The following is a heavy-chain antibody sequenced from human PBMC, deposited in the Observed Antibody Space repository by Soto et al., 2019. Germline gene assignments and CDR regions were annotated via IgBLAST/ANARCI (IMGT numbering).Heavy chain of an antibody. J-gene: IGHJ5*02. CDR1: GGSISSSSYY. CDR2: LYYRGST. CDR3: ASRSRGDNWSHLGSNWFDP. D-gene: IGHD1-20*01. V-gene: IGHV4-39*01. Sequence: QLQLQESGPGLVKPSETLSLTCTVSGGSISSSSYYWGWIRQPPGKGLEWIGSLYYRGSTHYNPAXXSRVTIAVFTXXNXSXXTLSSVAATDSAVYYCASRSRGDNWSHLGSNWFDPWGQETMVTACS.